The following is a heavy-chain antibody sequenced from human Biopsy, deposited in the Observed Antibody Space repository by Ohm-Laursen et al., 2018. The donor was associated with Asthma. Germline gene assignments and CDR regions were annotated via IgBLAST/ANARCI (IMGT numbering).Heavy chain of an antibody. CDR1: GGTFSSYA. CDR2: IIPIFGTA. Sequence: SSVKVSCKASGGTFSSYAISWVRQAPGQGLEWMGGIIPIFGTANYAQKFQGRVTITADESTSTAYMELSSLRSEDTAVYYCARERIAARQRRYYFGYWGQGTLVTVSS. CDR3: ARERIAARQRRYYFGY. J-gene: IGHJ4*02. V-gene: IGHV1-69*01. D-gene: IGHD6-6*01.